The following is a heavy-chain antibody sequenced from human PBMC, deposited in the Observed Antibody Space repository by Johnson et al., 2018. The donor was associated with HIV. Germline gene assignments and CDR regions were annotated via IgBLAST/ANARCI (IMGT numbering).Heavy chain of an antibody. CDR3: ARGGPFHAFDI. CDR2: ISYDGSNK. D-gene: IGHD2-21*01. Sequence: QPGRSLRLSCAASGFTFSSYGMPWVRQAPGKGLEWVAVISYDGSNKYYADSVKGRFTISRDNSKKTLFLQMNSLRAEDTTMYFCARGGPFHAFDIWGHGTTVTVSS. CDR1: GFTFSSYG. J-gene: IGHJ3*02. V-gene: IGHV3-30*03.